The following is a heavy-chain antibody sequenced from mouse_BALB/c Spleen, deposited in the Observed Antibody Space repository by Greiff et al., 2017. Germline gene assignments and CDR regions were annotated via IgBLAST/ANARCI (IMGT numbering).Heavy chain of an antibody. V-gene: IGHV7-1*02. CDR3: ARDANYRYDVRYFDY. D-gene: IGHD2-14*01. CDR1: GFTFSDFY. J-gene: IGHJ2*01. Sequence: EVKVVESGGGLVQPGGSLRLSCATSGFTFSDFYMEWVRQPPGKRLEWIAASRNKANDYTTEYSASVKGRFIVSRDTSQSILYLQMNALRAEDTAIYYCARDANYRYDVRYFDYWGQGTTLTVSS. CDR2: SRNKANDYTT.